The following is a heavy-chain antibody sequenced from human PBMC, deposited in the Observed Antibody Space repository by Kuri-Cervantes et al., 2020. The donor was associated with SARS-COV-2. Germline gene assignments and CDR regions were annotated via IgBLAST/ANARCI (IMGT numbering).Heavy chain of an antibody. J-gene: IGHJ6*03. V-gene: IGHV1-2*02. CDR2: INPNSGGT. D-gene: IGHD6-6*01. Sequence: ASVKVSCKSSGYDFTGYYMHWVRQAPGQGLEWMGWINPNSGGTNYAQKFQGRVTMTRDTSISTAYMELSSLRSEDTAVYYCARMGFKQLVPRYYYYYMDVWGKGTTVTVSS. CDR3: ARMGFKQLVPRYYYYYMDV. CDR1: GYDFTGYY.